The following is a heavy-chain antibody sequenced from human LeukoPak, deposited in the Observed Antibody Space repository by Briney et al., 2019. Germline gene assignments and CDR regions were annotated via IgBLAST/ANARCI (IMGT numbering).Heavy chain of an antibody. V-gene: IGHV1-2*02. J-gene: IGHJ4*02. CDR3: ARTGGSYERYYFDY. Sequence: APVKGSCKPSGYTFTGYYMLCLRQAPGDGLEWMGWSNPNSGGTNYAQKFQGTVTMTRDTSISPAYMELSRLKSDDTAVYYCARTGGSYERYYFDYWGQGTLVTVSS. CDR2: SNPNSGGT. CDR1: GYTFTGYY. D-gene: IGHD1-26*01.